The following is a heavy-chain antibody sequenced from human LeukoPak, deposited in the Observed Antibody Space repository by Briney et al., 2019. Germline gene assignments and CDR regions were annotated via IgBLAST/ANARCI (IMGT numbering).Heavy chain of an antibody. CDR2: ISGSGGST. D-gene: IGHD3-10*01. Sequence: GGSLRPSCAASGFAFSSYAMSWVRQAPGKGLEWVSAISGSGGSTYYADSVKGRFTISRDNSKNTLYLQMNSLRAEDTAVYYCAKSLWFGELLTGDDYWGQGTLVTVPS. J-gene: IGHJ4*02. CDR1: GFAFSSYA. CDR3: AKSLWFGELLTGDDY. V-gene: IGHV3-23*01.